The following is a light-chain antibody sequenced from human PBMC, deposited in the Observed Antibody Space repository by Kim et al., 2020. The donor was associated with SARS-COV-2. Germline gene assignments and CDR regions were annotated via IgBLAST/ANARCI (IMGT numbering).Light chain of an antibody. V-gene: IGLV2-18*02. Sequence: QSYTISCTGTSSDVGPYSRVPWYHQPTGTAPNLMIYEVSPRPSGVPARFSGSNSGNTASLIISGLQPEDEADYYCSSYTSRNTLVFGGGTQLTVL. CDR2: EVS. CDR1: SSDVGPYSR. J-gene: IGLJ2*01. CDR3: SSYTSRNTLV.